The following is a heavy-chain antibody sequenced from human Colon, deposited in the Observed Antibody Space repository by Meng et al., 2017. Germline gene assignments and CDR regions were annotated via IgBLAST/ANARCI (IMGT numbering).Heavy chain of an antibody. J-gene: IGHJ4*02. CDR3: ARGYRGSTYFAY. CDR1: ADSLTTTLSS. D-gene: IGHD3-16*01. Sequence: QPQLQESGSRLVKPSQTLSLTCVDSADSLTTTLSSWSWIRQSPGKGLEWIGNIYDNGYTYYSPSLRSRVTISVDRSNNQFSLNLNSVTSADTAVYFCARGYRGSTYFAYWGQGSLVTVSS. V-gene: IGHV4-30-2*06. CDR2: IYDNGYT.